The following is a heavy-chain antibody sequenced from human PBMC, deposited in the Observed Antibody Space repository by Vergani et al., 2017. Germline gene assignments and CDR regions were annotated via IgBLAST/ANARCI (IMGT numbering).Heavy chain of an antibody. CDR2: TYYRSKWYN. CDR3: ARGRYTWEQVDYGMDV. Sequence: QVQLQQSGPGLVKPSQTLSLTSAISGDSVSSNSAAWNWIRQSPSRGLEWLGRTYYRSKWYNDYAVSVKSRITINPDTSKNQFSLQLNSVTPEDTAVYYCARGRYTWEQVDYGMDVWGQGTTVTVSS. D-gene: IGHD1-20*01. V-gene: IGHV6-1*01. CDR1: GDSVSSNSAA. J-gene: IGHJ6*02.